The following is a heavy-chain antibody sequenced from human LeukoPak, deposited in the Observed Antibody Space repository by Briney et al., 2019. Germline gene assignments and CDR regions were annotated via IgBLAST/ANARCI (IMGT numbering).Heavy chain of an antibody. CDR2: IYYSGST. CDR3: ARVWGSGSYGAFDI. Sequence: SETLSLTCTVSGGSISSYYWSWIRQPPGKGLEWIGYIYYSGSTIYNPSLKSRVTISVDTSKNQFSLKLSSVTAADTAVYYCARVWGSGSYGAFDIWGQGTMVTVSS. D-gene: IGHD3-10*01. CDR1: GGSISSYY. V-gene: IGHV4-59*01. J-gene: IGHJ3*02.